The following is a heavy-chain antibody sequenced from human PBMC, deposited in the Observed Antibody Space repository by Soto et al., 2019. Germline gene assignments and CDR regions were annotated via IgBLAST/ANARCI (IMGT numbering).Heavy chain of an antibody. CDR2: IIGSGYTT. V-gene: IGHV3-23*01. J-gene: IGHJ4*02. Sequence: GGSLRLSFAASGFTFSSYAMSWVRQAPGKGLEWVSAIIGSGYTTYYADSVKGRFTISRDNSKNTLYLQMNSLRAEDTALYCCAKEFCQLRCPFDCWGQGTLVTVSS. CDR1: GFTFSSYA. CDR3: AKEFCQLRCPFDC. D-gene: IGHD1-1*01.